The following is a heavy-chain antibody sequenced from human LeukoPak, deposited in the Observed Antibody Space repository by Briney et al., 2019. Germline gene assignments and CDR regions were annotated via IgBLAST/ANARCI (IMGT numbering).Heavy chain of an antibody. V-gene: IGHV5-51*01. CDR1: EYTFTNYW. CDR3: AKIDRQYCSRSSCYALDY. D-gene: IGHD2-2*01. CDR2: IYPGDSDT. J-gene: IGHJ4*02. Sequence: GESLKISCKGSEYTFTNYWIGWVRQMPGKGPEWMGIIYPGDSDTRYSPSFQGQVTISADKSISTAYLQWSSLKASDTAMYYCAKIDRQYCSRSSCYALDYWGQGTQVTVSS.